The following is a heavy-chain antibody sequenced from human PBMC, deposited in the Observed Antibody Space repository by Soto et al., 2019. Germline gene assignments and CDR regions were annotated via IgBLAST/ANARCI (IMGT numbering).Heavy chain of an antibody. CDR2: IYYSGST. D-gene: IGHD6-13*01. CDR1: GGSISSGDYY. J-gene: IGHJ5*02. V-gene: IGHV4-30-4*01. CDR3: ARERPDGSRLVP. Sequence: QVQLQESGPGLVKPSQTLSLTCTVSGGSISSGDYYWSWIRQPPGKGLEWIGYIYYSGSTYYNPSLKSLGIISVDTSKNQFSLKLSSVTAADTAVYYCARERPDGSRLVPWGHGTLVNVSS.